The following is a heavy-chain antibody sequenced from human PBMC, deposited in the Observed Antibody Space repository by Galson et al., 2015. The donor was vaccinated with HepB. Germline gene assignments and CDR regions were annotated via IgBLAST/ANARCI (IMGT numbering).Heavy chain of an antibody. V-gene: IGHV3-11*01. D-gene: IGHD6-13*01. CDR2: ISSSGSTK. Sequence: SLRLSCAASGITFSDYYMSWIRQAPGKGLEWISYISSSGSTKSYADSVKGRFTISRDNAKNSLYLQMNSLRVEDTAVYYCAKGIAAAGSNAIDYWGQGTLVTVSS. CDR3: AKGIAAAGSNAIDY. J-gene: IGHJ4*02. CDR1: GITFSDYY.